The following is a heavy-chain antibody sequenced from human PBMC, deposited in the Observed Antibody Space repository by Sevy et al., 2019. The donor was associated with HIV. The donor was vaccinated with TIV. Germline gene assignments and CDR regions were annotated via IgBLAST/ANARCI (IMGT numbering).Heavy chain of an antibody. CDR2: INTYNSNT. J-gene: IGHJ3*01. V-gene: IGHV1-18*01. CDR1: GYTFTSFG. CDR3: GRWDMATSSDASDF. D-gene: IGHD5-12*01. Sequence: ASVKVSCKPSGYTFTSFGFTWVRQAPGQGLEWVGSINTYNSNTYYAQRLQGRLSMTTDTSTSTAYMELRSLRSDDTAVYFCGRWDMATSSDASDFWGQGTMVTVSS.